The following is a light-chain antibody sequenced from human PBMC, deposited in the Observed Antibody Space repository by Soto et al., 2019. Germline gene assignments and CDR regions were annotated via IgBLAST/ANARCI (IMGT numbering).Light chain of an antibody. J-gene: IGKJ2*01. V-gene: IGKV3-20*01. Sequence: EIVLTQSPGTLSLSPGERATLSCRASQSVSSTYLAWYQQKPGQAPRLLIYGASSRATGTPDRFSGSGSGTDFTLTLSRLEPEAFAVYYCQRYDISPFPFGQGTKLEIK. CDR1: QSVSSTY. CDR2: GAS. CDR3: QRYDISPFP.